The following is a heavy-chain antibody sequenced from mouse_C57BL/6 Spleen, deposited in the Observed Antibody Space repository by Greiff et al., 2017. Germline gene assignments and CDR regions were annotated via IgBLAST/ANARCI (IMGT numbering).Heavy chain of an antibody. D-gene: IGHD2-5*01. CDR2: IYPGDGDT. CDR3: ARSSNYVDYYAMDY. Sequence: QVQLKQSGPELVKPGASVKISCKASGYAFSSSWMNWVKQRPGKGLEWIGRIYPGDGDTNYNGKFKGKATLTADKSSSTAYMQLSSLTSEDSAVYFCARSSNYVDYYAMDYWGQGTSVTVSS. V-gene: IGHV1-82*01. J-gene: IGHJ4*01. CDR1: GYAFSSSW.